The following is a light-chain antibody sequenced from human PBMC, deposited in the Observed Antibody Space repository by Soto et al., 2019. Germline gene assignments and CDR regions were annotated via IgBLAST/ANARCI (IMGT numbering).Light chain of an antibody. Sequence: DIPMTQSPSTLSASIGDRVTLTCRASQSLTGRLAWYQQKPGRPPKLLFYDVSILESGVPSRFSGSESGTDFTLTISSLRPDDFATFYCQQYKVYPYTFGQGTRLDI. V-gene: IGKV1-5*01. CDR3: QQYKVYPYT. CDR2: DVS. J-gene: IGKJ2*01. CDR1: QSLTGR.